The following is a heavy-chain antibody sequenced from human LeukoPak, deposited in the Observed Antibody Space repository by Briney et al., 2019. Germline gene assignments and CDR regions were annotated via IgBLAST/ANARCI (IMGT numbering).Heavy chain of an antibody. CDR1: GFTFSYYE. CDR3: ARGGYYSGGLCYSYNAFDV. Sequence: PGGSLRLSCAASGFTFSYYEMNWVRQAPGKGLEWVSYISSSVTTIYYADSVKGRFTISRDNAKYSLSLQMNSLRAEDTAVYYCARGGYYSGGLCYSYNAFDVWGQGTMVTVSS. D-gene: IGHD2-15*01. J-gene: IGHJ3*01. CDR2: ISSSVTTI. V-gene: IGHV3-48*03.